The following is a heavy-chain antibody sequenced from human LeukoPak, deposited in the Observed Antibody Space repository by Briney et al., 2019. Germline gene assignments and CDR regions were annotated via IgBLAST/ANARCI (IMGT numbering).Heavy chain of an antibody. Sequence: SETLSLTCTVSGASISSYYWSWIRQPPGKGLEWIGYTYYSESTYYNPSLKSRVTISVDTSKNQFSLKLSSVTAADTAVYYCARTPGDMVRGAQGFDPWGQGTLVTVSS. CDR2: TYYSEST. D-gene: IGHD3-10*01. CDR1: GASISSYY. V-gene: IGHV4-59*01. J-gene: IGHJ5*02. CDR3: ARTPGDMVRGAQGFDP.